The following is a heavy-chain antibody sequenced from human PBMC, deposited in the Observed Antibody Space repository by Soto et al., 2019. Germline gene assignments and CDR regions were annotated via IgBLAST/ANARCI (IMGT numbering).Heavy chain of an antibody. CDR1: GGTFSSYA. V-gene: IGHV1-69*01. J-gene: IGHJ4*02. CDR3: ARASRLRYYDSSGYNFDY. CDR2: IIPILGTA. Sequence: SVKVSCQASGGTFSSYAISWVRQAPVQGLEWMGGIIPILGTANYAQKFQGRVTITADESTSTAYMELSSLRSEDTAVYYCARASRLRYYDSSGYNFDYWGQGTLVTVSS. D-gene: IGHD3-22*01.